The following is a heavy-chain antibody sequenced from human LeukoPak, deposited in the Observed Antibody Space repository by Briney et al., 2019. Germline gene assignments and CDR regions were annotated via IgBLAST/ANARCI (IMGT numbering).Heavy chain of an antibody. CDR3: GRQGYTASYYFVDY. D-gene: IGHD3-10*01. CDR2: IYTTGTT. V-gene: IGHV4-4*07. J-gene: IGHJ4*02. Sequence: PSDTLSLTCTVSGGSINSYYWGGVRQPAGKGLEWLGRIYTTGTTNYSPSFKSRLTMSLDTSKNQFSLKLRSVTAADTAVYYCGRQGYTASYYFVDYWSQGTLVTVSS. CDR1: GGSINSYY.